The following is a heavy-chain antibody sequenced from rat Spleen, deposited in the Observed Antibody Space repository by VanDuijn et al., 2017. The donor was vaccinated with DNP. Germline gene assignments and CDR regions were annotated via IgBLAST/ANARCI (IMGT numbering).Heavy chain of an antibody. CDR2: IIYDGSST. Sequence: EVQLVESDGGLVQPGRSLKLSCAASGFTFSDYAMAWVRQAPKKGLEWVATIIYDGSSTYYRDSVKGRFTISRDNAKSTLYLQMDSLRSEDTATYYCTSNPHIRTAAPFDYWGQGVMVTVSS. J-gene: IGHJ2*01. V-gene: IGHV5-17*01. D-gene: IGHD3-8*01. CDR3: TSNPHIRTAAPFDY. CDR1: GFTFSDYA.